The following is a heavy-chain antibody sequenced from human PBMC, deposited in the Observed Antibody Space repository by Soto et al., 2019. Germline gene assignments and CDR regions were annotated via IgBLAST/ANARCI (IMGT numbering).Heavy chain of an antibody. V-gene: IGHV4-39*01. J-gene: IGHJ5*02. CDR3: ARQSVGSNWLDP. CDR2: IFYSGNT. CDR1: GGSISTTPSN. Sequence: HLHLQESGPGRLKPSEPLSPPCVVSGGSISTTPSNWGWIRQPPGKPLEWIGSIFYSGNTHYNTTLMSRVTISIDTSENQFSLNLRSATAADTAVYYCARQSVGSNWLDPWGQGTLVTVSS. D-gene: IGHD1-26*01.